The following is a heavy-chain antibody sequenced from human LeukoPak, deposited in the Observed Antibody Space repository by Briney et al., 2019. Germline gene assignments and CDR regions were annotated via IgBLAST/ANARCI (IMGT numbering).Heavy chain of an antibody. D-gene: IGHD6-13*01. V-gene: IGHV3-23*01. Sequence: PGGSLRLSCAASGFTFSSYAMSWVRQAPGKGLEWVSAISGSGGSTYYADSVKGRFTISRDNSKNTLYLQMNSLRAEDTAVYYCAKEVLAGGFSSWPFDYWGQGTLVTVSS. CDR1: GFTFSSYA. CDR3: AKEVLAGGFSSWPFDY. CDR2: ISGSGGST. J-gene: IGHJ4*02.